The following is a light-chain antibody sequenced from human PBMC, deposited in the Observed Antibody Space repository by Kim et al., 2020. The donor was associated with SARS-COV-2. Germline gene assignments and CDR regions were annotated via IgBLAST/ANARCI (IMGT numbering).Light chain of an antibody. J-gene: IGLJ3*02. CDR2: EVS. Sequence: QSALTQPASVSGSPGQSITISCTGTSSDLGSFNLVSWYQQHPGKAPKLLIYEVSKRPSGISNHFSGSKSGNTASLTISGLQAEDEADYYCCSYAGSRVFGGGTKVTVL. CDR1: SSDLGSFNL. CDR3: CSYAGSRV. V-gene: IGLV2-23*02.